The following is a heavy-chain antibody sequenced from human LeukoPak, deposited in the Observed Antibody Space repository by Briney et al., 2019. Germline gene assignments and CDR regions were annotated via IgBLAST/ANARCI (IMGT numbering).Heavy chain of an antibody. Sequence: SGTLSLTCAVSGGSISSSNWWSWVRQPPGKGLEWIGEIYHSGSTNYNPSLKSRVTISVDTSKNQFSLKLSSVTAADTAVYYCARDRILEWGGAFDIWGQGTMVTVSS. D-gene: IGHD3-3*01. CDR1: GGSISSSNW. V-gene: IGHV4-4*02. J-gene: IGHJ3*02. CDR3: ARDRILEWGGAFDI. CDR2: IYHSGST.